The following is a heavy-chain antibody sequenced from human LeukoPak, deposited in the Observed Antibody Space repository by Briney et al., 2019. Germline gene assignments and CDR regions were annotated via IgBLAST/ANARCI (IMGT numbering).Heavy chain of an antibody. Sequence: ASVKVSCKASGYTCTGYYMHWVRQAPGQGLDWMGRINPNNGGTNYAQKFQGRVTMTRDMSMSTAYMELSRLRSDDTAVYYCAGEDNSSGYRPFDIWGQGTMVTVPS. J-gene: IGHJ3*02. D-gene: IGHD3-22*01. CDR1: GYTCTGYY. CDR2: INPNNGGT. CDR3: AGEDNSSGYRPFDI. V-gene: IGHV1-2*06.